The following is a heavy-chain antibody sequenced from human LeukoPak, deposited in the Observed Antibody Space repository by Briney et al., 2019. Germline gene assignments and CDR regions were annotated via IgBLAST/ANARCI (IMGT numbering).Heavy chain of an antibody. V-gene: IGHV1-69*04. D-gene: IGHD5-18*01. J-gene: IGHJ5*02. CDR2: IIPIFGIV. Sequence: SVKVSCKASGGIFSAHAIDWVRQAPGQGLELMGRIIPIFGIVNYAQKFQGRVTITADKSTSTAYMELSSLRSEDTAVYYCAGQLWTNYNWFDPWGQGTLVTVSS. CDR1: GGIFSAHA. CDR3: AGQLWTNYNWFDP.